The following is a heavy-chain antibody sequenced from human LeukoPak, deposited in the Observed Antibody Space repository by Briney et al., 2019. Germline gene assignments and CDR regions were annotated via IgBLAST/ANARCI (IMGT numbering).Heavy chain of an antibody. CDR2: ISGSGGST. V-gene: IGHV3-23*01. Sequence: GGSLRLSCAASGFTFSSYAMSWVRQAPGKGLEWVSAISGSGGSTYYADSVKGRFTISRDNSKNTLYLQMNSLRAEDTAVYYCAKIGDSSGTLYPDYWGQGTLVTVSS. CDR3: AKIGDSSGTLYPDY. CDR1: GFTFSSYA. J-gene: IGHJ4*02. D-gene: IGHD3-22*01.